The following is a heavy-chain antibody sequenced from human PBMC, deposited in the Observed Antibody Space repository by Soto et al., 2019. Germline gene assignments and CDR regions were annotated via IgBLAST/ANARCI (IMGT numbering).Heavy chain of an antibody. J-gene: IGHJ6*03. V-gene: IGHV1-8*01. CDR2: MNPNSGNT. D-gene: IGHD3-16*01. Sequence: QVQLVQSGAEVKKPGASVKVSCKASGYTFTSYDINWVRQATGQGLEWMGWMNPNSGNTGYAQKFLGRVTITRNTSISTAYMELSSLRSEDTAVYYCARGLGLSLGYYMDDWGKGTTVTVSS. CDR3: ARGLGLSLGYYMDD. CDR1: GYTFTSYD.